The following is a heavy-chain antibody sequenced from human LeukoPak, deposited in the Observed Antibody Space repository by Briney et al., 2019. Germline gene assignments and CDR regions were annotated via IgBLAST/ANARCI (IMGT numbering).Heavy chain of an antibody. D-gene: IGHD2-15*01. CDR2: ISYDGSNK. Sequence: GGSLRLSCAASGFTFSSYAMHWVRQAPGTGLEWVAVISYDGSNKYYADSVKGRFTISRDNSKNTLYLQMNSLRAEDTAVYYCARDSCSGGSCYSHYYYYGMDVWGKGTTVTVSS. J-gene: IGHJ6*04. CDR1: GFTFSSYA. V-gene: IGHV3-30*04. CDR3: ARDSCSGGSCYSHYYYYGMDV.